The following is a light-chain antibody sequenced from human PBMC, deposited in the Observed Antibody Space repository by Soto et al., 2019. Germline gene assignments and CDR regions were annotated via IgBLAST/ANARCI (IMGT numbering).Light chain of an antibody. J-gene: IGLJ2*01. V-gene: IGLV2-11*01. CDR3: CSYAGNSVV. CDR1: SSDAGGYNY. CDR2: DVN. Sequence: QSVLTQPRSVSGSPEQSVTISCTGTSSDAGGYNYVCWYQQYPGKAPKLIIYDVNMRPSGVPDRFSGSKSGNTASLSISGLQAEDEADYYCCSYAGNSVVFGGGTKLTVL.